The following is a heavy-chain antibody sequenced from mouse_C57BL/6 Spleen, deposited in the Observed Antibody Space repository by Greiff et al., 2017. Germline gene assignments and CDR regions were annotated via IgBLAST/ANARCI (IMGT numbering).Heavy chain of an antibody. CDR2: IWGVGST. J-gene: IGHJ3*01. CDR1: GFSLTSYG. CDR3: AKADYGSSPFAY. Sequence: VQLQQSGPGLVAPSQSLSITCTVSGFSLTSYGVDWVRQSPGKGLEWLGVIWGVGSTNYNSALKSRLSISKDNSKSQVFLKMNSLQTYDTAMYYCAKADYGSSPFAYWGQGTLVTVSA. D-gene: IGHD1-1*01. V-gene: IGHV2-6*01.